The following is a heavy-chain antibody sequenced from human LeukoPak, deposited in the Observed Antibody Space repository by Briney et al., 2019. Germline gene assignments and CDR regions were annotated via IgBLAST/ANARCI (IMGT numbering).Heavy chain of an antibody. V-gene: IGHV4-39*01. J-gene: IGHJ4*02. CDR2: IYHSGST. Sequence: PSETLSLTCTVSGGSISVSSYYWAWIRQPPGKGLEWIGSIYHSGSTYYKPSLKSRVTISVDTSKNQFSLKLISVTAADTAVYYCARVRRRYYDSSGLYSFDYWGQGTLVTVSS. CDR1: GGSISVSSYY. CDR3: ARVRRRYYDSSGLYSFDY. D-gene: IGHD3-22*01.